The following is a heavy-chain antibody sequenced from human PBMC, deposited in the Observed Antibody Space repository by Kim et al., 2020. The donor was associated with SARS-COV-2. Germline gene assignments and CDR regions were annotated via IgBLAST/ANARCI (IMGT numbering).Heavy chain of an antibody. D-gene: IGHD3-16*02. Sequence: GGPLRLSCAASGFTFSDYYMSWIRQAPGKGLEWVSYISSSSSYTNYADSVKGRFTISRDNAKNSLYLQMNSLRAEDTAVYYCARVGYDYVWGSYRDYYYYYGMDVWGQGTTVTVSS. CDR2: ISSSSSYT. CDR3: ARVGYDYVWGSYRDYYYYYGMDV. CDR1: GFTFSDYY. J-gene: IGHJ6*02. V-gene: IGHV3-11*05.